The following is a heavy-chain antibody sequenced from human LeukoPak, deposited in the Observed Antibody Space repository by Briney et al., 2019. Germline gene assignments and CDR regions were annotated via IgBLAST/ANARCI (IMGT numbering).Heavy chain of an antibody. V-gene: IGHV4-30-2*01. CDR3: ARGEALLWWFDP. D-gene: IGHD2/OR15-2a*01. CDR2: IYHSGST. CDR1: GGSISSGGYS. Sequence: SETLSLTCAVSGGSISSGGYSWSWIRQPPGKGLEWIGYIYHSGSTYYNPSLKSRVTISVDRSKNQFSLKLSSVTAADTAVYYCARGEALLWWFDPWGQGTLVTVSS. J-gene: IGHJ5*02.